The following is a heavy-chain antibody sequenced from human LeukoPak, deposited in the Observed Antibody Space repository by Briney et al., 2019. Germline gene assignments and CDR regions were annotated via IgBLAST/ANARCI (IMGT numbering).Heavy chain of an antibody. J-gene: IGHJ4*02. CDR1: GFTFSSCS. CDR3: ARAVVGAPADY. D-gene: IGHD2-15*01. CDR2: ISSSSSYI. V-gene: IGHV3-21*01. Sequence: GGSLRLSCAASGFTFSSCSMNWVRQAPGKGLEWVSSISSSSSYIYYADSVKGRFTISRDNAKNSLYLQMNSLRAEDTAVYYCARAVVGAPADYWGQGTLVTVSS.